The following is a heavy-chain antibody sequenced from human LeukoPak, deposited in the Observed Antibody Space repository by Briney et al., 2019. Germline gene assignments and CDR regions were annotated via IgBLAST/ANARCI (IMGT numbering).Heavy chain of an antibody. CDR3: AKGLIAAAGSFDY. CDR2: ISGSGGST. D-gene: IGHD6-13*01. J-gene: IGHJ4*02. CDR1: GFSFSTYS. Sequence: GGSLRLSCAASGFSFSTYSMSWVRQAPGKGLEWVSAISGSGGSTYYADSVKGRFTISRDNSKNTLYLQMNSLRAEDAAVYYCAKGLIAAAGSFDYWGQGTLVTVSS. V-gene: IGHV3-23*01.